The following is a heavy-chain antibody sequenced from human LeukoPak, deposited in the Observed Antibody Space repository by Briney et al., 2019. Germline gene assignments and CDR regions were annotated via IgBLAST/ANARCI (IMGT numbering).Heavy chain of an antibody. V-gene: IGHV3-30-3*01. CDR2: ISYDGSNK. Sequence: GGSLRLSCAASGFTFSSYAMHWVRQAPGKGLEWVAVISYDGSNKYYADSVKGRFTISRDNSKNTLYLQMNSLRAEDTAVYYCASVPSYSSSWYLWGQGTLVTVSS. J-gene: IGHJ4*02. D-gene: IGHD6-13*01. CDR3: ASVPSYSSSWYL. CDR1: GFTFSSYA.